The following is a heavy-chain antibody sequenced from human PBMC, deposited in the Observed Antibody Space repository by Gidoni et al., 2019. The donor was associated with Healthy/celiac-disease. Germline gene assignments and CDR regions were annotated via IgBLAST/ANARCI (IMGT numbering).Heavy chain of an antibody. D-gene: IGHD6-19*01. J-gene: IGHJ3*02. CDR1: GGSFSGYY. V-gene: IGHV4-34*01. CDR2: INHSGST. CDR3: ATNGYSSGWYSIDAFDI. Sequence: QVQLQQWGAGLLKPSETLSLTCAVYGGSFSGYYWSWIRQPPGKGLEWIGEINHSGSTNYNPSLKSRVTISVDTSKNQFSLKLSSVTAADTAVYYCATNGYSSGWYSIDAFDIWGQGTMVTVSS.